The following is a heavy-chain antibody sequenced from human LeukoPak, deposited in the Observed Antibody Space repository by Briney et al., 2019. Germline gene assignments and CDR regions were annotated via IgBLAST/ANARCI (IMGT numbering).Heavy chain of an antibody. CDR2: ISGSGGST. V-gene: IGHV3-23*01. J-gene: IGHJ4*02. CDR1: GFTFSSYA. CDR3: AKTPYYDFWSGYYLDPFDY. Sequence: GGSLRLSCAASGFTFSSYAMSWVRQAPGKGLEWVPAISGSGGSTYYADSVKGRFTISRDNSKNTLYLQMNSLRAEDTAVYYCAKTPYYDFWSGYYLDPFDYWGQGTLVTVSS. D-gene: IGHD3-3*01.